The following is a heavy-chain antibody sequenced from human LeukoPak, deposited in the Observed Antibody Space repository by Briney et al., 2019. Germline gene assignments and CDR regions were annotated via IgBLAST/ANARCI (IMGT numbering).Heavy chain of an antibody. V-gene: IGHV3-33*08. CDR3: ARDLCSTTSCFDY. CDR2: HFASNK. D-gene: IGHD2-2*01. Sequence: GGSLRLSCAASGFTVSSNYMSWARQAPGKGLEWVAWHFASNKYYAESVRGRFTMSRDNSKSTLYLQMDSLRVEDTAVYYCARDLCSTTSCFDYWGQGTLVSVSS. CDR1: GFTVSSNY. J-gene: IGHJ4*02.